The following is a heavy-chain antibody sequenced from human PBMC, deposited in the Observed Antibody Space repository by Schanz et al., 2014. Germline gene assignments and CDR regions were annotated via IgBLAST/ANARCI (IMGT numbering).Heavy chain of an antibody. V-gene: IGHV3-30-3*01. Sequence: VQLLDSGGGLVQPGGSLRLSCAAYGFTLSSYAMHWVRQAPGKGLEWVAVISYDGSNKYYADSVKGRVTISRDNSKNTLYLQMNTLRAGDTAVYYCARGTDWNLHYWGQGALVTVSS. J-gene: IGHJ4*02. CDR1: GFTLSSYA. D-gene: IGHD1-1*01. CDR3: ARGTDWNLHY. CDR2: ISYDGSNK.